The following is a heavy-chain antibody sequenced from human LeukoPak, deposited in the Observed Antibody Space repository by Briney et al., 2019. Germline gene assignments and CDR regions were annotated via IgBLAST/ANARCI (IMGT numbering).Heavy chain of an antibody. CDR1: GGSFCGYY. CDR2: INHSGST. V-gene: IGHV4-34*01. CDR3: ARAGVVTVYDY. J-gene: IGHJ4*02. Sequence: SETLSLTCAVYGGSFCGYYWSWIRQPPGKGLEWIGEINHSGSTNYNPSLKSRVTISVDTSKNQFSLKLSSVTAADTAVYYCARAGVVTVYDYWGQGTLVTVSS. D-gene: IGHD3-3*01.